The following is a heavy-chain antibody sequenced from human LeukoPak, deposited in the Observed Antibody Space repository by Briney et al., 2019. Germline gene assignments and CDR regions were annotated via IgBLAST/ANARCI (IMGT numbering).Heavy chain of an antibody. V-gene: IGHV3-48*04. D-gene: IGHD3-22*01. CDR1: GFTFSSYS. Sequence: GGSLRLSCAASGFTFSSYSMNWVRQAPGKGLEWVSYISSSSSTIYYAGSVKGRFTISRDNAKNSLYLQMNSLRAEDTAVYYCASFRAIYYDSSGYYSDYWGQGTLVTVSS. CDR3: ASFRAIYYDSSGYYSDY. CDR2: ISSSSSTI. J-gene: IGHJ4*02.